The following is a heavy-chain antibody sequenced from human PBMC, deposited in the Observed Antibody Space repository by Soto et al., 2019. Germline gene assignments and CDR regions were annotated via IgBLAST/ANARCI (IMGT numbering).Heavy chain of an antibody. V-gene: IGHV1-24*01. CDR3: ATSYGDYAPANFDY. Sequence: QVQLVQSGXXVKKPXASVKVSCKVSGYTLTELSMHWVRQAPGKGLEWMGGFDPEDGETIYAQKFQGRVTMTEDTSTDTAYMELSSLRSEDTAVYYCATSYGDYAPANFDYWGQGTLVTVSS. D-gene: IGHD4-17*01. CDR2: FDPEDGET. CDR1: GYTLTELS. J-gene: IGHJ4*02.